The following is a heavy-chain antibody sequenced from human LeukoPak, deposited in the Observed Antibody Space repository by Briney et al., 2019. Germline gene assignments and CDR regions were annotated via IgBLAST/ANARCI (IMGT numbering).Heavy chain of an antibody. J-gene: IGHJ3*02. D-gene: IGHD1-26*01. CDR3: AKSLLTTASGTGRAFDI. V-gene: IGHV3-23*01. Sequence: GGSLRLSCEASRFSFSTYPMGWVRRAPGKGLEWVSVIGASGDVTFHADPLKGRFTISRDNSKNTLYLQMDSLRAEDTAKYYCAKSLLTTASGTGRAFDIWGQGTMVTVSA. CDR1: RFSFSTYP. CDR2: IGASGDVT.